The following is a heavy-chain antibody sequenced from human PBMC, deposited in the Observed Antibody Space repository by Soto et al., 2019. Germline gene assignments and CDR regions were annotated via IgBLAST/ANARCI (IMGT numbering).Heavy chain of an antibody. CDR1: SGSISTYY. J-gene: IGHJ4*02. Sequence: PSETLSLTCTVSSGSISTYYWSWIRQPPGRGLEWIGYIYYSGITYYNPSLKSRVTISVDTSKNQFSLKLGSVSAADTAVYYCASYFDWLSGTDYWGQGTLVTVSS. V-gene: IGHV4-59*12. CDR2: IYYSGIT. CDR3: ASYFDWLSGTDY. D-gene: IGHD3-9*01.